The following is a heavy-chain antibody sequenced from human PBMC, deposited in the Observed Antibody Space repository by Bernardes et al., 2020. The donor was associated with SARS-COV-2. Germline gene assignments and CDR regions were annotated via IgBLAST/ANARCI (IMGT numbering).Heavy chain of an antibody. Sequence: GGSLRLSCAASGFTFSSYSMNWVRQAPGKGLEWVSSITPSSSHIYYADSVKGRFTISRDNAKNSLYLHMDSLRAEDTAVYFCARGHTVTTFPPTYYFDSWGQGTLVAVSS. D-gene: IGHD4-17*01. V-gene: IGHV3-21*01. CDR2: ITPSSSHI. CDR3: ARGHTVTTFPPTYYFDS. J-gene: IGHJ4*02. CDR1: GFTFSSYS.